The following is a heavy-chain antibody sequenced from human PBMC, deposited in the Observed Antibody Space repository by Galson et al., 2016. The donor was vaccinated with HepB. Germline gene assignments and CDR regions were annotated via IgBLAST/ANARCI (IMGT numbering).Heavy chain of an antibody. CDR3: ARALLVFGPFDY. V-gene: IGHV4-59*01. CDR2: IYYSGTI. D-gene: IGHD3-16*01. CDR1: GGSISSYY. Sequence: ETLSLTCTVSGGSISSYYWSWIRQPPGKGLEWIGYIYYSGTINYNPSLNSRVTMSVDTSKNQFSLKLNSVTAADTAVYYCARALLVFGPFDYWGQGALVTVSS. J-gene: IGHJ4*02.